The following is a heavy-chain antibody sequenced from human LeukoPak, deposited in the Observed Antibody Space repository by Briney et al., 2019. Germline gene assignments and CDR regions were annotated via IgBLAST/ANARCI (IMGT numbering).Heavy chain of an antibody. D-gene: IGHD6-19*01. CDR1: GFTFSSYG. J-gene: IGHJ4*02. V-gene: IGHV3-30*18. Sequence: HPGGSLRLSCAASGFTFSSYGMPWVRQAPGKGLEWVAVISYDGSNKYYADSVKGRFTISRDNSKNTLYLQMNSLRAEDTAVYYCAKDGSSGSFDYWGQGTLVTVSS. CDR3: AKDGSSGSFDY. CDR2: ISYDGSNK.